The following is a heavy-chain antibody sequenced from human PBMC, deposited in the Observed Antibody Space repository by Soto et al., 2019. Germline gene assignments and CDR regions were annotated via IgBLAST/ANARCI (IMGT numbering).Heavy chain of an antibody. CDR2: IYNSGTT. CDR3: ARDPAP. J-gene: IGHJ5*02. Sequence: QVQLQESGPGLVKPSETLSLTCTVSGGSITRGGYYWSWIRQHPGKGLEWNGYIYNSGTTYYNPSLKSRVTISVDTSKNQFSLKPTSVTAADTAVYYCARDPAPWGQGTLVTVSS. CDR1: GGSITRGGYY. V-gene: IGHV4-31*03.